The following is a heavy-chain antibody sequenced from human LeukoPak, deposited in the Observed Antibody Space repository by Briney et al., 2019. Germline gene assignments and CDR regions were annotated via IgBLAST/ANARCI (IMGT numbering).Heavy chain of an antibody. CDR3: ARATPGLNFDY. Sequence: PSPTLSIPSADHGGSFRGYYWSWIRQPPGKGLEWIGEINHSGSTNYNPSLKSRVTVSVDTSKNQFSLKLSSVTAADTAVYYCARATPGLNFDYWGQGTLVTVSS. CDR2: INHSGST. D-gene: IGHD3/OR15-3a*01. V-gene: IGHV4-34*01. J-gene: IGHJ4*02. CDR1: GGSFRGYY.